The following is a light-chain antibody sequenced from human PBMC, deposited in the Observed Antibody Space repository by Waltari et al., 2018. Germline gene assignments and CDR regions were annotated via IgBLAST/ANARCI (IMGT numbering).Light chain of an antibody. CDR2: EVN. V-gene: IGLV2-8*01. CDR1: SSDVGHYDY. Sequence: QSALTQPPSASGSPGQSVTISCTGTSSDVGHYDYVPWYQHHPDKAPKLIIVEVNKWPSGVPDRFSGSKSGNTASLTVSGLQAEDEADYYCSSYAGTDNFVVFGGGTKLTVL. CDR3: SSYAGTDNFVV. J-gene: IGLJ2*01.